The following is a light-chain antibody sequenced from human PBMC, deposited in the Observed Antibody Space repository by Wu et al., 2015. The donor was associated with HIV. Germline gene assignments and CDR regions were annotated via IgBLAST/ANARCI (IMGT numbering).Light chain of an antibody. V-gene: IGKV3-11*01. CDR3: QQRTNWPGLT. CDR1: QSASSY. J-gene: IGKJ4*01. Sequence: EVVLTQSPGTLSLSPGERATLSCRASQSASSYLAWYQQKPGQAPRLLIYDASNRATGIPARFSGSGSGTDFTLTISSLEPEDFAVYYCQQRTNWPGLTFGGGTKVEIK. CDR2: DAS.